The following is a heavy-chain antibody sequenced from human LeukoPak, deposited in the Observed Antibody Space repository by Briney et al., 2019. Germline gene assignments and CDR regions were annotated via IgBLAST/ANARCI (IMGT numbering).Heavy chain of an antibody. J-gene: IGHJ4*02. D-gene: IGHD3-10*01. Sequence: GGSLRLSCAASGFTVSTNYMSWVRQTPGKGLEWVSIIYSDGTTYYTDSVKGRFTISRDNSKNTLYLQMGSLRAEDMAVYYCARETYGSGSYSYWGQGTLVTVSS. V-gene: IGHV3-66*01. CDR2: IYSDGTT. CDR3: ARETYGSGSYSY. CDR1: GFTVSTNY.